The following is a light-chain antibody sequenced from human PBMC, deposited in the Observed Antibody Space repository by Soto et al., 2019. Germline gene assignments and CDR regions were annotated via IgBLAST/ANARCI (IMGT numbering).Light chain of an antibody. CDR3: QQYGSSPLT. V-gene: IGKV3-20*01. J-gene: IGKJ4*01. CDR1: QSVSSSY. CDR2: GAS. Sequence: EILLTQSPGTLSLSPGEISTLSCRSSQSVSSSYLAWYQQKPGQAPRLLIYGASSRATGIPDRFSGSGSGTDFTLTTSRLEPEDFAVYYCQQYGSSPLTFGGGTKVDIK.